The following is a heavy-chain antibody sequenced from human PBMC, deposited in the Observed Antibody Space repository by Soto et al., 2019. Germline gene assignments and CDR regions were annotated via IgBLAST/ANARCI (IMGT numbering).Heavy chain of an antibody. Sequence: ASVKVSCKASGYTFTSYGISWVRQAPGQGLEWMGWISAYNGNTNYAQKLQGRVTMTTDTSTSTAYMELRSLRSDDTAVYYCARVYYYDSSGSSFDYWGKGTLVTVSS. CDR1: GYTFTSYG. CDR2: ISAYNGNT. V-gene: IGHV1-18*01. CDR3: ARVYYYDSSGSSFDY. D-gene: IGHD3-22*01. J-gene: IGHJ4*02.